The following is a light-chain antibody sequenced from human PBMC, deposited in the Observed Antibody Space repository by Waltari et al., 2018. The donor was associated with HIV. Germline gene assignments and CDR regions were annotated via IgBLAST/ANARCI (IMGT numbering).Light chain of an antibody. Sequence: QSALTQPASVSGSPGQSITISCTGTSSDVGGYNYVYWSEQHPGKAPKLMIYGVNKRPSGVSNRFSGSKSGNAASLIISGLQAEDEADYYCSTYTSSSTYVFGTGTKVTVL. CDR2: GVN. CDR1: SSDVGGYNY. V-gene: IGLV2-14*01. J-gene: IGLJ1*01. CDR3: STYTSSSTYV.